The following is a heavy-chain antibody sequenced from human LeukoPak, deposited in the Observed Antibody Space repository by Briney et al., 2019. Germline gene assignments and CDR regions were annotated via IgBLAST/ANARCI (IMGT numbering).Heavy chain of an antibody. J-gene: IGHJ1*01. CDR1: GYTFTGYY. CDR2: INPSSGGT. D-gene: IGHD4-17*01. V-gene: IGHV1-2*06. Sequence: ASVKVSCKTSGYTFTGYYTHWVRQAPGQGLEWMGRINPSSGGTNYAQKFQGRVTMTRDTSISTAYMELSRLTSDDTAVYYCARGRTTVTNDFQHWGQGTLVTVSS. CDR3: ARGRTTVTNDFQH.